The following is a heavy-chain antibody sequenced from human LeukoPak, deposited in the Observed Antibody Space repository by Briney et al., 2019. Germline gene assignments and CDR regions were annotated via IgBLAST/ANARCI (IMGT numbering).Heavy chain of an antibody. CDR3: AREGDYGDYDGGNWFDP. Sequence: ASVKVSCKASGYTFTSYGISWVRQAPGQGLEWMGWISAYNGNTNYAQKLQGRVTMTTDTSTSTAYMELRSLRSDDTAVYYCAREGDYGDYDGGNWFDPWGQGTLVTVSS. CDR1: GYTFTSYG. D-gene: IGHD4-17*01. V-gene: IGHV1-18*01. J-gene: IGHJ5*02. CDR2: ISAYNGNT.